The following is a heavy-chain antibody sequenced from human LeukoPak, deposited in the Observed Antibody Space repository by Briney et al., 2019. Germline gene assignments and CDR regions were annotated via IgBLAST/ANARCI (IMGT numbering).Heavy chain of an antibody. J-gene: IGHJ4*02. CDR2: FDPDDGET. CDR1: GYTLTELS. D-gene: IGHD6-13*01. V-gene: IGHV1-24*01. CDR3: ATPGLAAAGFDY. Sequence: ASVKVSCKVSGYTLTELSMHWVRQAPGKGLEWMGGFDPDDGETIYAQKFQGRVTMTEDTSTDTAYMELSSLRSEDTAVYYCATPGLAAAGFDYWGQGTLVTVSS.